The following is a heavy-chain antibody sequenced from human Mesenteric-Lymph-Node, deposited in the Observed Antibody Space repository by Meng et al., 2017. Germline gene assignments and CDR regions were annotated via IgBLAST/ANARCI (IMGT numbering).Heavy chain of an antibody. V-gene: IGHV3-15*01. CDR2: IKSKTDGGTT. CDR1: GFTFSNAW. J-gene: IGHJ3*02. Sequence: GGSLKLSCAASGFTFSNAWMSWVRQAPGKGLEWVGRIKSKTDGGTTDYAAPVKGRFTISRDDSKNTLYLQMNSLKTEDTAVYYCAKGPWSIPHAFDIWGQGTMVTVSS. D-gene: IGHD2-8*02. CDR3: AKGPWSIPHAFDI.